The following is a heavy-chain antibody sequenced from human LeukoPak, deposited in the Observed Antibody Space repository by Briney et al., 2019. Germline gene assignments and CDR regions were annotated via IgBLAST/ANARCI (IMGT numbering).Heavy chain of an antibody. V-gene: IGHV4-61*01. D-gene: IGHD2-2*01. CDR1: GGSVSSGSYY. Sequence: PSETLSLTCTVSGGSVSSGSYYWSWIRQPPGKGLEGIGYIYYSGSTNYNPSLKSRVTISVDTSKNQFSLTLSSVTAADTAVYYCARDVGYCSSTSCAWVTDYWGQGTLVTVSS. J-gene: IGHJ4*02. CDR3: ARDVGYCSSTSCAWVTDY. CDR2: IYYSGST.